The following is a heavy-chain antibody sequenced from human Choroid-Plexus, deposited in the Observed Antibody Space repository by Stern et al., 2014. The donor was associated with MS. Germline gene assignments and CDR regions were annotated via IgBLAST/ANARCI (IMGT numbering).Heavy chain of an antibody. CDR3: AKDRQWSTYFFDY. CDR2: ISYDGSAQ. Sequence: QLVESGGGVAQPGRPLILSCAASGFTFSNFGMHWVRQAPGKGLEWVALISYDGSAQYYADSVKGRFTIFRDNSKNTLYMHMNSLRAEDTAVYYCAKDRQWSTYFFDYWGQGSLVTVSS. CDR1: GFTFSNFG. V-gene: IGHV3-30*18. J-gene: IGHJ4*02. D-gene: IGHD2-15*01.